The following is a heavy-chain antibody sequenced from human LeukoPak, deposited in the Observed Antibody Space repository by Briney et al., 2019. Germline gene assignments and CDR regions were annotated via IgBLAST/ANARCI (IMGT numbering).Heavy chain of an antibody. J-gene: IGHJ4*02. CDR1: GFTFSSYG. CDR3: AKDRLVLDSGDADDY. D-gene: IGHD3-10*01. CDR2: ISGSGGST. Sequence: GGSLRLSCAASGFTFSSYGMHWVRQAPGKGLEWVSAISGSGGSTYYADSVKGRFTISRDNSKNTLYLQMNSLRAEDTAVYYCAKDRLVLDSGDADDYWGQGTLVTVSS. V-gene: IGHV3-23*01.